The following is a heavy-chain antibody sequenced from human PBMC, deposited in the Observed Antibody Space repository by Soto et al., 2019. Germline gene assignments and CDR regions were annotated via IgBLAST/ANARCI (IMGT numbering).Heavy chain of an antibody. CDR2: IYYTGST. D-gene: IGHD2-15*01. Sequence: SETLSLTCIVSAGSISTYHCSWIRQPAGKGLEWIGRIYYTGSTDYNPSLKSRVTMSVDTSKNQFSLKVSSVTAADTAVYYCARDCSGGACYPASFDYWGQGTLVTVSS. CDR1: AGSISTYH. CDR3: ARDCSGGACYPASFDY. V-gene: IGHV4-4*07. J-gene: IGHJ4*02.